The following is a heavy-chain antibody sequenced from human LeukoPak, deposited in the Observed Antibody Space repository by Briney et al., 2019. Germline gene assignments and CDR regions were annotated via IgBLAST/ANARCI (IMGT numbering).Heavy chain of an antibody. J-gene: IGHJ3*02. V-gene: IGHV4-38-2*01. CDR1: GYSISSGYY. D-gene: IGHD6-19*01. CDR2: IYHSGNN. Sequence: SETLSLTCGVSGYSISSGYYWGWIRQSPVKGLEWIGSIYHSGNNYYNPSLKSRATISVDTSENQFSLKLNSVTAADTAVYYCARHGWGDRSAFDTWGRGTMVTVSS. CDR3: ARHGWGDRSAFDT.